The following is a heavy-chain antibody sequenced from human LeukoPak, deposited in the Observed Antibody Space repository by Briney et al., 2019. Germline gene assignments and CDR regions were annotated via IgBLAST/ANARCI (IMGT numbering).Heavy chain of an antibody. J-gene: IGHJ4*02. CDR1: GGTFSSYA. V-gene: IGHV1-69*05. CDR2: IIPIFGTA. Sequence: GASVKVSCKASGGTFSSYAISWVRQAPGQGLEWMGRIIPIFGTANYAQKFQGRVTITTDESTSTAYMELSSLRSEDTAVYYCATAGHYYGSGSYYRFDYWGQGTLVTVSS. CDR3: ATAGHYYGSGSYYRFDY. D-gene: IGHD3-10*01.